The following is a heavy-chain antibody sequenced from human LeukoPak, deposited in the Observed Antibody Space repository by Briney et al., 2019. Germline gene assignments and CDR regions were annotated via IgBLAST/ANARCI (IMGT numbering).Heavy chain of an antibody. CDR3: TSEPRAGSYYGFDY. J-gene: IGHJ4*02. CDR1: GFTFGDYA. Sequence: KTGGSLRIFCTASGFTFGDYAMSRFRQAPGKGLEWVGFIRSKAYGGTTEYAASVKGRFTISRDDSKSIAYLQMNSLKTEDTAVYYCTSEPRAGSYYGFDYWGQGTLVTVSS. V-gene: IGHV3-49*05. CDR2: IRSKAYGGTT. D-gene: IGHD1-26*01.